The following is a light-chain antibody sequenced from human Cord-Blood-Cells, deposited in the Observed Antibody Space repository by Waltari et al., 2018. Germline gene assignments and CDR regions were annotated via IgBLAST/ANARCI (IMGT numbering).Light chain of an antibody. CDR1: SSDVGGYNY. Sequence: QSALTQPASVSGSPGQSITISCTGTSSDVGGYNYVSWYHQHPGKAPKLMIYYVSNRPSGVSNRFSGSKSGNTASLTISGLQAEEEADYYCSSYTSSSTLYVVFGGGTKLTVL. CDR3: SSYTSSSTLYVV. V-gene: IGLV2-14*01. CDR2: YVS. J-gene: IGLJ2*01.